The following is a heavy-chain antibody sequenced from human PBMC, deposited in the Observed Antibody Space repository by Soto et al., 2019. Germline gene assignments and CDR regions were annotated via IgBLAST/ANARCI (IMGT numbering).Heavy chain of an antibody. V-gene: IGHV1-8*01. D-gene: IGHD6-19*01. CDR1: GYTFTSYD. Sequence: QVQLVQSGAEVKKPGASVKVSCKASGYTFTSYDINWVRQATGQGLEWMGWMNPNSGNTGYAQKFQGRVTMTRNTSISTAYMEPSSLRSEDTAVYYCARSVEWLASFDYWGQGTLVTVSS. CDR2: MNPNSGNT. J-gene: IGHJ4*02. CDR3: ARSVEWLASFDY.